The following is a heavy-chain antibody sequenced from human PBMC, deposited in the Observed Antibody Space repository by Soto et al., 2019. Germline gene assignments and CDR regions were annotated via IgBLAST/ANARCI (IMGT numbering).Heavy chain of an antibody. CDR1: GYTFTVYY. D-gene: IGHD2-15*01. Sequence: ASVKVSCKASGYTFTVYYMHWVRQAPGQGLEWMGWINPNSGGTNYAKKFQGWVTMTRDKSISTAYMELSRLRSDDTAVYYCAREYCSGGSCYYGMDVWGQGTTVTVSS. CDR2: INPNSGGT. J-gene: IGHJ6*02. CDR3: AREYCSGGSCYYGMDV. V-gene: IGHV1-2*04.